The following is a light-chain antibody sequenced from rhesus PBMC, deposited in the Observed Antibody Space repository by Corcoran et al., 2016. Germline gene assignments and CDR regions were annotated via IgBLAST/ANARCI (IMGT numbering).Light chain of an antibody. Sequence: ETVVTQSPATLSLSPGERATLSCRASQSVGSYLAWYQQKPGQASRLLIYGESSRATGIPDRFRGSGSGTDFTLTISSLEPEDVGVYYCQQSSNLSPLTFGGGTKVELK. J-gene: IGKJ4*01. CDR1: QSVGSY. CDR3: QQSSNLSPLT. CDR2: GES. V-gene: IGKV3-24*04.